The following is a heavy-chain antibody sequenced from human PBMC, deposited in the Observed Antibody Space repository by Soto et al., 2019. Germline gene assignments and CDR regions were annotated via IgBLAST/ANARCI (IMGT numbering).Heavy chain of an antibody. V-gene: IGHV4-4*02. CDR3: ARGLGYGYFDY. D-gene: IGHD5-12*01. Sequence: QVQLQESGPGLVKPSGTLSLTCAVSGGSISSSNWWSWVRQPPGKGLEWSGEIYHSGSTNYNPSPKRRVTISVDKSKNQFSLKLSSVTAADTAVYYCARGLGYGYFDYWGQGTLVTVSS. CDR2: IYHSGST. J-gene: IGHJ4*02. CDR1: GGSISSSNW.